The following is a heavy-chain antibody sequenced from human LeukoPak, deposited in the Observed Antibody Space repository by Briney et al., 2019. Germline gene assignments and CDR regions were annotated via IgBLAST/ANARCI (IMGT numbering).Heavy chain of an antibody. D-gene: IGHD1-26*01. CDR1: GGSFSGYY. V-gene: IGHV4-34*01. CDR3: ARGRVAVGATYYFDY. J-gene: IGHJ4*02. Sequence: SETLSLTCAVYGGSFSGYYWSWIRQPPGKGLEWIGEINHSGSTDYNPSLKSRVTISVDTSKNQFSLKLSSVTAADTAVYYCARGRVAVGATYYFDYWGQGTLVTVSS. CDR2: INHSGST.